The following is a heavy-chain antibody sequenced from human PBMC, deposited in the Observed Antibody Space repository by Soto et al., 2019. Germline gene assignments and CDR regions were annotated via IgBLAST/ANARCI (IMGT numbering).Heavy chain of an antibody. V-gene: IGHV5-51*01. CDR3: ATSLVVGAYNWFDP. J-gene: IGHJ5*02. CDR1: GYSFTTYW. CDR2: IYPGDSDT. Sequence: GESLKISCKASGYSFTTYWIAWVRQMPGKGLEWMGVIYPGDSDTRYSPSFQGQVTISADKSINTAYLQWSSLKASDTAMYYCATSLVVGAYNWFDPWGQGTLVTVSS. D-gene: IGHD1-26*01.